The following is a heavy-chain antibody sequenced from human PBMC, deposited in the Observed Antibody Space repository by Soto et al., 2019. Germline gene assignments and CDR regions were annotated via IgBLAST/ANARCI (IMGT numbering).Heavy chain of an antibody. J-gene: IGHJ6*02. CDR1: GGTFSTHA. CDR2: IIPISGTT. D-gene: IGHD2-15*01. Sequence: SVKVSCKASGGTFSTHAIIWVRQAPGHGLEWMGGIIPISGTTYYTQKFQGRVTITADEPTSTAFMELGSLKSDDTAVFYCARGYCSGGNCYSGMDVWGQGTMVTVSS. V-gene: IGHV1-69*13. CDR3: ARGYCSGGNCYSGMDV.